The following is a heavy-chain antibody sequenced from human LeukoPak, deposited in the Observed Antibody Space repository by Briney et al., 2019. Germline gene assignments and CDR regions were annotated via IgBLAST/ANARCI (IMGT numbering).Heavy chain of an antibody. J-gene: IGHJ4*02. D-gene: IGHD5-18*01. V-gene: IGHV3-7*01. CDR2: IKHDGSQK. CDR3: ARDAGYGYWVVDY. Sequence: GGSLRLSCVASGFTFSSYWINWVRQAPGEGLEWVAHIKHDGSQKYYVDSVKGRFTISRDNAKNSLYLQMNSLRAEDTAVYYCARDAGYGYWVVDYWGQGTLVTVSS. CDR1: GFTFSSYW.